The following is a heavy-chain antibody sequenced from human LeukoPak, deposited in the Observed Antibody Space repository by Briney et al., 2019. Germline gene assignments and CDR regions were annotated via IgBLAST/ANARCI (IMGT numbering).Heavy chain of an antibody. D-gene: IGHD6-19*01. CDR3: AREAAVACDY. CDR2: ISSSTSTI. V-gene: IGHV3-48*01. Sequence: GGSLRLSCAASGFTFNKYSMNWVRQAPGKGLEWVSYISSSTSTIYNADSVRGRFTISRDNAKNSLYLQMNSLRAEDTAVYYCAREAAVACDYWGQGTLVTVSS. J-gene: IGHJ4*02. CDR1: GFTFNKYS.